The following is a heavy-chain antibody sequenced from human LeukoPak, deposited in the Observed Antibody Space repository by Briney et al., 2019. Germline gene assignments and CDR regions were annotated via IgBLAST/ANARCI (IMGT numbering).Heavy chain of an antibody. CDR2: ISGSGDST. D-gene: IGHD6-19*01. CDR3: AKIRAPSGWFNSDY. V-gene: IGHV3-23*01. J-gene: IGHJ4*02. Sequence: PGGSLRLSCAASGFTFSSYWMHWVRQAPGKGLEWVSGISGSGDSTYYADSVKGRFTISRDNSKNTLYLQMNSLRLEDTAAYYCAKIRAPSGWFNSDYWGQGTLVTVSS. CDR1: GFTFSSYW.